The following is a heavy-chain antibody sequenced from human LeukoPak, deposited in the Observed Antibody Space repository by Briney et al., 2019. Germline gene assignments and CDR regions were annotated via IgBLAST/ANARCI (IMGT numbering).Heavy chain of an antibody. CDR2: IYYSGST. Sequence: SETLSLTCTVSGGSISSYYWSWIRQPPGKGLERIGYIYYSGSTNYNPSLKSRVTISVDTSKNQFSLKLSSVTAADTAVYYCARVVVAHYYYYMDVWGKGTTVTVSS. CDR1: GGSISSYY. CDR3: ARVVVAHYYYYMDV. J-gene: IGHJ6*03. D-gene: IGHD2-21*01. V-gene: IGHV4-59*01.